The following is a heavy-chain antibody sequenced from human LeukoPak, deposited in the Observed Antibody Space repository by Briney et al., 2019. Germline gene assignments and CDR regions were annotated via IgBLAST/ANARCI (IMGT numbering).Heavy chain of an antibody. CDR3: AKDPYYDSSGYYLNWFDP. J-gene: IGHJ5*02. D-gene: IGHD3-22*01. CDR1: GFTFSSYA. Sequence: GGSLRLSCAASGFTFSSYAMSWVRQAPGKGLEWVSAISGSGGSTYYADSVEGRFTISRDNSKNTLYLQMNSLRAEDTAVYYCAKDPYYDSSGYYLNWFDPWGQGTLVTVSS. V-gene: IGHV3-23*01. CDR2: ISGSGGST.